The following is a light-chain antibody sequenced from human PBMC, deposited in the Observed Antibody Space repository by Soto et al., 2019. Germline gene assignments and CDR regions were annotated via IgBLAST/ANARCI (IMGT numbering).Light chain of an antibody. CDR1: QSVNSNY. J-gene: IGKJ1*01. V-gene: IGKV3-20*01. CDR3: QQYDSTPPT. Sequence: EIVLTQSPGTLSLSPGDRATLSCRASQSVNSNYLAWYQRKPGQAPRLLIYGASNRATDIPYRFSASGSGTDFTLTITRLEAEDFAVYYCQQYDSTPPTFVQGTKVEVK. CDR2: GAS.